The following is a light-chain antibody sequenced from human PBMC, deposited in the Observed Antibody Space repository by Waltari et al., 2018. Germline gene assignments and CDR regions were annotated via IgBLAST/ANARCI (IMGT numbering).Light chain of an antibody. CDR2: DVN. CDR1: SSDVDY. V-gene: IGLV2-14*03. Sequence: QSALIQPASVSGSPGQSITISCTGSSSDVDYVSWYQQFPGKAPKALIYDVNRRPSGVSTRFSGSKSGSTASLTISGLQPQDQADYYCTSYADIIPVVFGGGTKLTVL. CDR3: TSYADIIPVV. J-gene: IGLJ2*01.